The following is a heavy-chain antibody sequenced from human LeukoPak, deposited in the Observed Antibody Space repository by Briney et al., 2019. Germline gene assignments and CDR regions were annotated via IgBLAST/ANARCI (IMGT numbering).Heavy chain of an antibody. CDR2: INYNRQT. D-gene: IGHD2-15*01. Sequence: SETLSLTCDVNDESLSGYYWTWIRQAPGKGLEWIAEINYNRQTNYNPSLKSRITISVDTSKNQFSPQLRSVTAADAAVYYCARDKTFEVVNYFDYWGQGTLVTVSS. V-gene: IGHV4-34*01. J-gene: IGHJ4*02. CDR3: ARDKTFEVVNYFDY. CDR1: DESLSGYY.